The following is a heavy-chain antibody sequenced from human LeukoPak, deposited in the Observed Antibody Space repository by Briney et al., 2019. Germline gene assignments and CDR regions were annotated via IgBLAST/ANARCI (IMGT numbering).Heavy chain of an antibody. Sequence: SETPSLTCTVSGGSISSYYWSWIRQPPGKGLEWIGYIYYSGSTNYNPSLKSRVTISVDTSKNQSSLKLSSVTAADTAVYYCARLNYGSGSYPHYFDYWGQGTLVTVSS. J-gene: IGHJ4*02. V-gene: IGHV4-59*01. CDR1: GGSISSYY. CDR2: IYYSGST. D-gene: IGHD3-10*01. CDR3: ARLNYGSGSYPHYFDY.